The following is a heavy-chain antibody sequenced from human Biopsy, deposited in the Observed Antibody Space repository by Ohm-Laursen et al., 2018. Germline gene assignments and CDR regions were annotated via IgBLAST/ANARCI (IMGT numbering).Heavy chain of an antibody. Sequence: SLRLSCAATVFTFTDYWIGWVRQPPGKGLEWVANIKQDGNEKYYVDSVMGRFTISRDNGKNSLYLQMNSLRAEDTAVYYCARARGSGRLRYHFDYWGQGTLVTVSS. V-gene: IGHV3-7*01. D-gene: IGHD1-26*01. J-gene: IGHJ4*02. CDR1: VFTFTDYW. CDR2: IKQDGNEK. CDR3: ARARGSGRLRYHFDY.